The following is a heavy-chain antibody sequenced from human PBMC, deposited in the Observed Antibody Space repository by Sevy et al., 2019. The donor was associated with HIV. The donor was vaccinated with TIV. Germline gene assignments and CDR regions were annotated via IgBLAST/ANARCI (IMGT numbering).Heavy chain of an antibody. CDR1: GFTLSSYG. CDR3: AKDFFRAMILVVTYYYGMDV. J-gene: IGHJ6*02. V-gene: IGHV3-30*02. Sequence: GGSLRLSCAASGFTLSSYGMHWVRQAPGKGLEWVAFIRYDGSNKYYADSVKGRFTISRDNSKNTLDLQMNSLRAEDTAVYYCAKDFFRAMILVVTYYYGMDVWGQGTTVTVSS. CDR2: IRYDGSNK. D-gene: IGHD3-22*01.